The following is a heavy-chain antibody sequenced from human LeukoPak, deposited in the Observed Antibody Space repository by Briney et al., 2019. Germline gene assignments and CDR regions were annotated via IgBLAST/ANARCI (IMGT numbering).Heavy chain of an antibody. CDR1: GFTFSSYS. CDR3: AKSLYCSSTSCFSLDY. Sequence: GGSLRLSCAASGFTFSSYSMNWVRQAPGKGLEWVSSISSSSSYIYYADSVKGRFTISRDNSKNTLYLQTNSLRAEDTAVYYCAKSLYCSSTSCFSLDYWGQGTLVTVSS. D-gene: IGHD2-2*01. V-gene: IGHV3-21*04. J-gene: IGHJ4*02. CDR2: ISSSSSYI.